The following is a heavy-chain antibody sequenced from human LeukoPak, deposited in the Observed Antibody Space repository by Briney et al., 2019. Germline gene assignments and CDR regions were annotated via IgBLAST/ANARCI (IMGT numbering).Heavy chain of an antibody. V-gene: IGHV7-4-1*02. CDR3: ARYYYDSSGYYFLSEYYFDY. J-gene: IGHJ4*02. Sequence: ASVKVSCKASGYTFTSNALGWVRQAPGQGLEWMGWINTNTGNPTYAQGFTGRFVFSLDTSVSTAYLQISSLKAEDTAVYYCARYYYDSSGYYFLSEYYFDYWGQGTLVTVSS. CDR1: GYTFTSNA. D-gene: IGHD3-22*01. CDR2: INTNTGNP.